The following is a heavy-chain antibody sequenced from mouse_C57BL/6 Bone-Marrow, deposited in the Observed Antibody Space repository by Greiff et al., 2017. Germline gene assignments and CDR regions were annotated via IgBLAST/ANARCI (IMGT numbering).Heavy chain of an antibody. CDR3: ARAPKGYFDY. CDR1: GYTFTSYW. Sequence: VQLVESGAELAKPGASVKLSCKASGYTFTSYWMHWVNQRPGQGLEWIGYINPSSGYTKYNQKFKDQATLTADKSSSTAYMLLSSLTYEDSAVYYCARAPKGYFDYWGQGTTLTVSS. V-gene: IGHV1-7*01. CDR2: INPSSGYT. J-gene: IGHJ2*01.